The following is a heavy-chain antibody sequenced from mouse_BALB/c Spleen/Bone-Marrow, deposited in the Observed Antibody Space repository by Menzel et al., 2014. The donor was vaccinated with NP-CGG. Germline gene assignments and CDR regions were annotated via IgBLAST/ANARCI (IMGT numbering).Heavy chain of an antibody. CDR3: AREDYYGSSYGY. CDR2: INPYNDGT. J-gene: IGHJ2*01. D-gene: IGHD1-1*01. V-gene: IGHV1-14*01. Sequence: VQLQQPGPELVKPGASVKMSCKASGYTFTSYVMHWVKQKPGQGLEWTGYINPYNDGTKYNEKFKGKATLTSDKSSSTAYMELSSLTSEDSAVYYCAREDYYGSSYGYWGQGTTLTASS. CDR1: GYTFTSYV.